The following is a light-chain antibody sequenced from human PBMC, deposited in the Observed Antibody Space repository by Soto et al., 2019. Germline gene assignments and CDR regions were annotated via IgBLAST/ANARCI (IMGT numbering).Light chain of an antibody. J-gene: IGKJ1*01. CDR1: QSISSY. CDR3: QQRYSTRRT. V-gene: IGKV1-39*01. Sequence: DIQMTQSPSSLSASVGDRVTITCRASQSISSYLNWYQQKPGKAPKLLIYAASSLQSGVPSRFSGSGSGTDFTLTISSLQPEDFATYYGQQRYSTRRTFGQGTKVEIK. CDR2: AAS.